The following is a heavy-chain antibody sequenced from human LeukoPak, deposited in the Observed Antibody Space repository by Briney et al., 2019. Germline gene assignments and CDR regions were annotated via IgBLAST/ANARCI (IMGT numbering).Heavy chain of an antibody. CDR1: GGSITSTSYY. D-gene: IGHD6-19*01. CDR3: ARETLAVAGNALHNWFDP. V-gene: IGHV4-39*02. Sequence: PSETLSLTCTVFGGSITSTSYYWAWVRQPPGKGLEWIGNIDYTGSTYYNPSLRRRVSISADTSKSQFSLNLNAVTAADTAVYYCARETLAVAGNALHNWFDPWGQGTLITVSS. J-gene: IGHJ5*02. CDR2: IDYTGST.